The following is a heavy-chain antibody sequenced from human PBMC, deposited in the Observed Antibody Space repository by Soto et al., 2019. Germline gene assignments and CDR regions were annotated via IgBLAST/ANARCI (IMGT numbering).Heavy chain of an antibody. CDR3: AKRATTVPTPGNYFDC. CDR2: LTPAGTT. V-gene: IGHV3-23*01. CDR1: GFSISDYS. Sequence: EVQLLESGGGLVQPGGSLRLSCAASGFSISDYSMTWVRQAPGRGLEWVSTLTPAGTTFYADSVKGRFTISRDNYRNTLSLHMYNLRAEDTARYYCAKRATTVPTPGNYFDCWGLGTLVTVSS. D-gene: IGHD1-1*01. J-gene: IGHJ4*02.